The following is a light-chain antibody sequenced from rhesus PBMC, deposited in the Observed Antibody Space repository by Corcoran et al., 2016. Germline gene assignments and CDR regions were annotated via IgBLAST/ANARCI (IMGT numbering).Light chain of an antibody. CDR3: LQAYTTPYS. Sequence: DIQMTQSPSSLSASVGDRVTVTCRASQGMNKELSWYQQKPGKAPTLLIYVASSLQTGVSSRFRGSGSGTDYTLTISSLPPEDVATYYCLQAYTTPYSFGQGTKVEIK. CDR2: VAS. CDR1: QGMNKE. V-gene: IGKV1-94*01. J-gene: IGKJ2*01.